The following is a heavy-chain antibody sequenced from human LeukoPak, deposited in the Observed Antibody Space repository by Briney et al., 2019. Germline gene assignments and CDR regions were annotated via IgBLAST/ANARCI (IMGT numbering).Heavy chain of an antibody. CDR2: ISSSSSYI. J-gene: IGHJ4*02. D-gene: IGHD2-21*01. V-gene: IGHV3-21*01. CDR3: AREPTNYGGYYFEY. CDR1: GFTFSHYS. Sequence: KTGGSLRLSCAASGFTFSHYSMNWVRQAPGKGLEWVSSISSSSSYIYYTDSVKGRFTIFRDNAKNSLYLQMNSLRAEDTAVYYCAREPTNYGGYYFEYWGQGTLVTVSS.